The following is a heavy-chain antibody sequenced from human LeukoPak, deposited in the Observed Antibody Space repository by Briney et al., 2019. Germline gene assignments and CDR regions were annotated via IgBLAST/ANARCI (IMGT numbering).Heavy chain of an antibody. J-gene: IGHJ5*02. V-gene: IGHV3-23*01. CDR1: GFTFSTYA. CDR2: LNASGGTT. Sequence: GGSLRLSCAASGFTFSTYAMTWVRQAPGKGLEWVSALNASGGTTYYADSVQGRFATSRDNSKNTLYLQMNSLRAEDTAVYYCAKLPREYCSSTSCPNWFDTWGQGTLVTVSS. CDR3: AKLPREYCSSTSCPNWFDT. D-gene: IGHD2-2*01.